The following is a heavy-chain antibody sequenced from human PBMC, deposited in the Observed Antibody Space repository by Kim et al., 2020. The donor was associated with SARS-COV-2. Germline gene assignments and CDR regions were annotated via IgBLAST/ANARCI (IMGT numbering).Heavy chain of an antibody. Sequence: GGSLRLSCAASGFTFSSYAMSWVRQAPGKGLEWVSAISGSGGSTYYADSVKGRFTISRDNSKNTLYLQMNSLRAEDTAVYYCATSYCSSGSCYGLRGYFDYWGQGTLVTVSS. CDR3: ATSYCSSGSCYGLRGYFDY. CDR1: GFTFSSYA. D-gene: IGHD2-15*01. CDR2: ISGSGGST. V-gene: IGHV3-23*01. J-gene: IGHJ4*02.